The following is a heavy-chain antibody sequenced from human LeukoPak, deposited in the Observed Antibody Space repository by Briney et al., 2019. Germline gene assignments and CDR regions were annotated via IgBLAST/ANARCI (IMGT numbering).Heavy chain of an antibody. Sequence: GGSLRLSCAASGFTFSSYGMHWVRQAPGKGLEWVAVISYDGSNKYYADSVKGRFTISRDNSKNTLYLQMNSLRAEDTAVYYCAKDGAAAGPHFDYWGQGTLVTVSS. V-gene: IGHV3-30*18. CDR1: GFTFSSYG. CDR3: AKDGAAAGPHFDY. J-gene: IGHJ4*02. D-gene: IGHD6-13*01. CDR2: ISYDGSNK.